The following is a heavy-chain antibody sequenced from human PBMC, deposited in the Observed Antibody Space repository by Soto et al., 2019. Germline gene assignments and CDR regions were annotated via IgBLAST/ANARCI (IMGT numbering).Heavy chain of an antibody. Sequence: QVQLVESGGGVVQPGRSLRLSCAASGFTFSSYAMHWVRQAPGKGLEWVAVISYDGSNKYYADSVKGRFTISRDNSKHTLYLQMNSLRAEDTAVYYCAREGPWELPYFDYWGQGTLVTVSS. J-gene: IGHJ4*02. CDR3: AREGPWELPYFDY. CDR2: ISYDGSNK. D-gene: IGHD1-26*01. CDR1: GFTFSSYA. V-gene: IGHV3-30-3*01.